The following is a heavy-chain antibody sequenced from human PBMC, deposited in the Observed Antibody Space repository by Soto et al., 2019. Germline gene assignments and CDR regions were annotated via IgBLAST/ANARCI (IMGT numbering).Heavy chain of an antibody. CDR2: ISLYSDGT. V-gene: IGHV1-18*01. J-gene: IGHJ6*02. CDR3: ARGYDSSAYFYPLGDGMDV. Sequence: ASVKVSCKTSGYTFSNYGITWVRQAPGQPLEWLGWISLYSDGTNYAQKFQGRVSMTTDTSTTTAYMELRSLRSDDTAVYYCARGYDSSAYFYPLGDGMDVWGQGTTVTVSS. D-gene: IGHD3-22*01. CDR1: GYTFSNYG.